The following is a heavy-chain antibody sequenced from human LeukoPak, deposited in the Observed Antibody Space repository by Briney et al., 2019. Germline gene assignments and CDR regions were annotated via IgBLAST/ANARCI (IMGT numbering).Heavy chain of an antibody. CDR1: GYTLTDYG. Sequence: ASVKVSCKASGYTLTDYGISWVRQAPGQGLEWMGWISAYNGNTNYAQKLQGRVTMTTDTSTSTAYMELRSLRSDDTAVYYCAIHPKDDRYYYDSSGYWAGFDYWGQGTLVTVSS. J-gene: IGHJ4*02. V-gene: IGHV1-18*01. CDR3: AIHPKDDRYYYDSSGYWAGFDY. D-gene: IGHD3-22*01. CDR2: ISAYNGNT.